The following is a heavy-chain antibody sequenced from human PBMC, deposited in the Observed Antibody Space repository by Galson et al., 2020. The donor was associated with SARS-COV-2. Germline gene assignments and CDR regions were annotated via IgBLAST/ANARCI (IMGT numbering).Heavy chain of an antibody. D-gene: IGHD6-13*01. CDR2: IYSGGST. V-gene: IGHV3-53*01. CDR1: GFTVSSNY. CDR3: AREGSSSWYVRGYLDY. J-gene: IGHJ4*02. Sequence: GGSLRLSCAASGFTVSSNYMSWVRQAPGKGLEWVSVIYSGGSTYYADSVKCRFTISRDNSKNTLYLQRNSLRAEDTAVYYCAREGSSSWYVRGYLDYWGQGTLVTDSS.